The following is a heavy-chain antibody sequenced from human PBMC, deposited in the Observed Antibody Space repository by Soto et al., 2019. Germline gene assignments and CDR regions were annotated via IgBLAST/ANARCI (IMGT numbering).Heavy chain of an antibody. V-gene: IGHV3-23*01. J-gene: IGHJ3*01. CDR2: ISGSGGST. D-gene: IGHD3-22*01. CDR1: GFTFSSYA. CDR3: AREVEAGLDSSGLDAFDG. Sequence: EVQLLESGGGLVQPGGSLRLSCAASGFTFSSYAMSWVRQAPGKGLEWVSAISGSGGSTYYANSVKGRFTISRDNSKNTLVQQMVSPRAEDTAVYYCAREVEAGLDSSGLDAFDGWGQGTMVTVSS.